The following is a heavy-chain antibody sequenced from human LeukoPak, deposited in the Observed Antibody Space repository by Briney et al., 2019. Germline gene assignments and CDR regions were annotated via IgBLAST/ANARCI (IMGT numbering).Heavy chain of an antibody. CDR2: VSYDGSSI. J-gene: IGHJ6*02. CDR1: GFIFSTYD. V-gene: IGHV3-30*03. D-gene: IGHD2-8*02. Sequence: GGSLRLSCAASGFIFSTYDMHWVRQAPGKGLEWVAVVSYDGSSIYHAASVQGRFTISRDNSKNTLYLQMNSLRAEDTAVYYCARSILNYYFYSMDVWGQGTTVTVSS. CDR3: ARSILNYYFYSMDV.